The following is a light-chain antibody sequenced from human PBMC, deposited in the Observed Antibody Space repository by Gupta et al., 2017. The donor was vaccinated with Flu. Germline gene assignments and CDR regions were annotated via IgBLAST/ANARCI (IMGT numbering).Light chain of an antibody. J-gene: IGKJ4*02. CDR2: DAS. CDR1: QSVSSY. Sequence: DIVLTQSPATLSLSPGERATLSCRASQSVSSYLAWYQQKPGQAPRLLIYDASNRATGIPARCSGSGSGTDFTLTISSLEPEDFAVYYCQQRSNSPRTFGGGTKVESK. CDR3: QQRSNSPRT. V-gene: IGKV3-11*01.